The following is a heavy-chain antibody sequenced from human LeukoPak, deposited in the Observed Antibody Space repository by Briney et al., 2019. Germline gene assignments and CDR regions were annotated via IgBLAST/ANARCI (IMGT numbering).Heavy chain of an antibody. J-gene: IGHJ4*02. Sequence: SETLSLTCTVSGGSISSYYWSWIRKPPGKGLEGIGYVYYSGSTNYNPSLKSRVTISVDTSKNQFSLKLSSVTAADTAVYYCARGNYYDSSGFLDYWGQGTLVTVSS. D-gene: IGHD3-22*01. CDR1: GGSISSYY. V-gene: IGHV4-59*01. CDR2: VYYSGST. CDR3: ARGNYYDSSGFLDY.